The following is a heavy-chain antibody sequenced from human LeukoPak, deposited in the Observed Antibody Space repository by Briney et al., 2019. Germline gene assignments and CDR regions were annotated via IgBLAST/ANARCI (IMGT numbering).Heavy chain of an antibody. D-gene: IGHD5-12*01. V-gene: IGHV4-61*05. Sequence: SETLSPTCAVSGGSIRNSSFYWGWIRQPPGKGLEWIGYIYYSGSTNYNPSLKSRVTISVDTSKNQFSLKLSSVTAADTAVYYCARSGYDPYYYGMDVWGQGTTVTVSS. CDR2: IYYSGST. CDR3: ARSGYDPYYYGMDV. J-gene: IGHJ6*02. CDR1: GGSIRNSSFY.